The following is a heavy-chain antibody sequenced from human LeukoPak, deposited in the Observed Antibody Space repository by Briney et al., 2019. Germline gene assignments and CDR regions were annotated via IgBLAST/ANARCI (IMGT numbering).Heavy chain of an antibody. CDR2: IYPGDSDV. V-gene: IGHV5-51*01. CDR3: ARPREEGTAMGLRAFGI. CDR1: GYSFTTYW. J-gene: IGHJ3*02. D-gene: IGHD5-18*01. Sequence: GESLKISCKGSGYSFTTYWIGWVRQVPGKGLEWMGIIYPGDSDVRYSPSFQGQVTILADKSISTAYLQWSSLKASDTAMYYCARPREEGTAMGLRAFGIWGQGTMVTVSS.